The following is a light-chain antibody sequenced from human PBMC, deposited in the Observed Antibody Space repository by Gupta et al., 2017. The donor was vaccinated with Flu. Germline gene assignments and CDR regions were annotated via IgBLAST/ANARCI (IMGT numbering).Light chain of an antibody. J-gene: IGKJ2*03. CDR3: QQYGNSPLYS. V-gene: IGKV3-20*01. CDR1: QSISSSN. CDR2: GAS. Sequence: EIVLTQSPVSLSLSPGERATLSCRASQSISSSNLAWYQQKPGQAPRLLVYGASSRATGIPDRFSDSGSGTDFTLIISRLEPEDFAVYFCQQYGNSPLYSFGQGTKLEIK.